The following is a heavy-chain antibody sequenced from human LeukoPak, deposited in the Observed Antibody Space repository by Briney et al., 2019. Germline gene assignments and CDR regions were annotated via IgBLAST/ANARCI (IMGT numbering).Heavy chain of an antibody. J-gene: IGHJ6*03. CDR1: GYTFTSYG. CDR2: ISAYNGNT. CDR3: AREFPMTVWFGIQETYMDV. V-gene: IGHV1-18*01. D-gene: IGHD3-10*01. Sequence: ASVKVSCKASGYTFTSYGISWVRQAPGQGLEWMGWISAYNGNTNYAQKLQGRVTMTTDTSTSTAYMELRSLRSDDTAVYYCAREFPMTVWFGIQETYMDVWGKGTTVTVSS.